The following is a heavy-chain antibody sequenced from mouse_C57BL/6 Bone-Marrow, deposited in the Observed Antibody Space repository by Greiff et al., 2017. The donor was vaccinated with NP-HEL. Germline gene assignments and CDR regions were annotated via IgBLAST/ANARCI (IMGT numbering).Heavy chain of an antibody. Sequence: VKLQESGAELVKPGASVKISCKASGYAFSSYWLNWVKQRPGKGLEWIGQIYPGDGDTNYNGKFKGKATLTADKSSSTAYMQLSSLTSEDSAVYFCARRGDYDYDVWFAYWGQGTLVTVSA. CDR2: IYPGDGDT. D-gene: IGHD2-4*01. J-gene: IGHJ3*01. CDR1: GYAFSSYW. V-gene: IGHV1-80*01. CDR3: ARRGDYDYDVWFAY.